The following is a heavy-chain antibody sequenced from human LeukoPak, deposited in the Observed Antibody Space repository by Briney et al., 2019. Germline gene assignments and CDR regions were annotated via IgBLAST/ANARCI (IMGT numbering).Heavy chain of an antibody. J-gene: IGHJ6*04. CDR3: ARVDSSGWYYYYGMDV. Sequence: GGSLLLSCAASGFTFSSYWMHWVRQAPGKGLVWVSRINSDGSSTSYADSVKGRFTISRDNAKNTLYLQMNSLRAEDTAVYYCARVDSSGWYYYYGMDVWGKGTTVTVS. CDR1: GFTFSSYW. D-gene: IGHD6-19*01. V-gene: IGHV3-74*01. CDR2: INSDGSST.